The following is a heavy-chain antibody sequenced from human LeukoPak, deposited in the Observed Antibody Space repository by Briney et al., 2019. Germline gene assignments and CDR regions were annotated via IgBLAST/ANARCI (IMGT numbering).Heavy chain of an antibody. CDR1: RGSPCSFY. V-gene: IGHV4-59*01. Sequence: PETLSLTCILSRGSPCSFYRSWIRPPPGKGLDWNGCIYYTGGTNCTPSLNSRVTISLDASKKQFYPKLSSVTAADTAVYYCAREVRYWGSYKGYYFDYWGQGTLVTVSS. CDR2: IYYTGGT. J-gene: IGHJ4*02. D-gene: IGHD1-26*01. CDR3: AREVRYWGSYKGYYFDY.